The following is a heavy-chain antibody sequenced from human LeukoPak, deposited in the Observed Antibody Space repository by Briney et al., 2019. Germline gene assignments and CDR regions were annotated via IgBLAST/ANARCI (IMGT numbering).Heavy chain of an antibody. CDR3: ARNSYGGLFDY. J-gene: IGHJ4*02. CDR2: IYSGGST. CDR1: GFTFSSYS. V-gene: IGHV3-53*01. D-gene: IGHD4-23*01. Sequence: GGSLRLSCAASGFTFSSYSMNWVRQAPGKGLEWVSVIYSGGSTYYADSVKGRFTISRDNSKNTLYLQMNSLRAEDTAVYYCARNSYGGLFDYWGQGTLVTVSS.